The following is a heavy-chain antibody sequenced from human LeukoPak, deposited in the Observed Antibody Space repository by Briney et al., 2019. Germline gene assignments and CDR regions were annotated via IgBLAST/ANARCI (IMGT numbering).Heavy chain of an antibody. CDR3: AKGYQVVSD. CDR1: GFTFSSFG. V-gene: IGHV3-33*06. CDR2: IWYDGSNK. D-gene: IGHD2-8*02. J-gene: IGHJ4*02. Sequence: GGSLRLSCGASGFTFSSFGMHWVRQAPGKGLEWAALIWYDGSNKYYADSVKGRFTISRDNSKNTLYLHMNSLRAEDTAVYYCAKGYQVVSDWGQGTLVTVSS.